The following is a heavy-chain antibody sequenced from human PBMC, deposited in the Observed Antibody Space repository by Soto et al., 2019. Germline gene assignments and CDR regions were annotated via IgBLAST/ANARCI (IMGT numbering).Heavy chain of an antibody. D-gene: IGHD5-12*01. CDR2: IYTSGST. J-gene: IGHJ5*02. CDR3: ARVGSGYDLSFDP. V-gene: IGHV4-4*07. CDR1: VGSISSYY. Sequence: SESLSLTCTVSVGSISSYYWSWIRQPAGKGLEWIGRIYTSGSTNYNPSLKSRVTMSVDTSKNQFSLKLSSVTAADTAVYYCARVGSGYDLSFDPWGQGTLVTVSS.